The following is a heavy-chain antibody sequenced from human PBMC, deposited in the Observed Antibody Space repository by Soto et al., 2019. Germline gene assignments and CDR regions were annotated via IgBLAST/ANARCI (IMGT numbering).Heavy chain of an antibody. V-gene: IGHV4-39*01. D-gene: IGHD3-3*01. CDR1: GGSIRSSSSY. J-gene: IGHJ6*02. CDR3: ARRRGVVQDGMDV. Sequence: QLQLQESGPGLVKPSETLSLTCTVSGGSIRSSSSYWDWIRQPPGKGLEWIGSIYYSGSTYYNPSLKSRVIISMDKSKNQFSLNVSSVTAADTAVYYCARRRGVVQDGMDVWGQGTTVLVSS. CDR2: IYYSGST.